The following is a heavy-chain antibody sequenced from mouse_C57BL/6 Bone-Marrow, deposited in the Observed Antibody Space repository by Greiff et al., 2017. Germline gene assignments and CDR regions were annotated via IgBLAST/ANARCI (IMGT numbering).Heavy chain of an antibody. D-gene: IGHD2-4*01. J-gene: IGHJ2*01. CDR1: GYTFTSYW. Sequence: VQLQQPGAELVKPGASVKLSCKASGYTFTSYWMHWVKQRPGQGLEWIGMIHPNSGSTNYNEKFKSKATLTVDKSSSTAYMQLSSLTSEDSAVYYCAREGLRLRRFFYFDYWGQGTTLTVSS. CDR3: AREGLRLRRFFYFDY. V-gene: IGHV1-64*01. CDR2: IHPNSGST.